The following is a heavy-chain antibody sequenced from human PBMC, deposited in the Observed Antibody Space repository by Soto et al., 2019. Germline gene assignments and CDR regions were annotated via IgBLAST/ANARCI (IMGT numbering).Heavy chain of an antibody. CDR1: GYIFTNYW. CDR2: IYPGDSDT. CDR3: ARQAAAGKYYYAMDV. V-gene: IGHV5-51*01. J-gene: IGHJ6*02. D-gene: IGHD6-13*01. Sequence: GESLKISCNGSGYIFTNYWIGWVRQMPGKGLEGMVIIYPGDSDTRYSPSFQGQVTISADKSINTTYLQWSSLKASDTAIYYCARQAAAGKYYYAMDVWGQGTTVTVSS.